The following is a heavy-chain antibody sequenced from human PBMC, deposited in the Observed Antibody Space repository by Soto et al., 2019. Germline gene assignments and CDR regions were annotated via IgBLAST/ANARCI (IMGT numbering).Heavy chain of an antibody. J-gene: IGHJ4*02. CDR3: ARGGRGYNYGTFDY. V-gene: IGHV3-13*01. CDR1: GFIFSSYD. D-gene: IGHD5-18*01. Sequence: GALRLSCAASGFIFSSYDMHWVRQATGKGLEWVSTIGTAGDTYYPGSVKGRFTISRENAKNSLYLQMNSLRAGDTAVYYCARGGRGYNYGTFDYWGQGTLVTVSS. CDR2: IGTAGDT.